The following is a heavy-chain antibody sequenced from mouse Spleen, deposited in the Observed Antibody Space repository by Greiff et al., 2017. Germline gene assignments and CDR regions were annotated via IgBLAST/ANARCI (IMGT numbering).Heavy chain of an antibody. V-gene: IGHV1-76*01. CDR3: ARNWDDYFDY. CDR1: GYTFTDYY. CDR2: IYPGSGNT. J-gene: IGHJ2*01. D-gene: IGHD4-1*01. Sequence: VQLQQSGAELVRPGASVKLSCKASGYTFTDYYINWVKQRPGQGLEWIARIYPGSGNTYYNEKFKGKATLTAEKSSSTAYMQLSSLTSEDSAVYFCARNWDDYFDYWGQGTTLTVSS.